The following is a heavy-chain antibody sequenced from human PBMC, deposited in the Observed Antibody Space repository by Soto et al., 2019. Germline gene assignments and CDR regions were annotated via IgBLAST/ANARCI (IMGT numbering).Heavy chain of an antibody. CDR1: GGSFSCFY. J-gene: IGHJ6*02. CDR3: ARETSQNVYCHYAMDV. Sequence: SETLSFTCAIYGGSFSCFYWSWIRQPPGKVRGWIGEINDSGTTNYNPSLKSRVTISADTSRTHFSLRLTSVTAADTAVYYCARETSQNVYCHYAMDVWGQRSRVTVSS. V-gene: IGHV4-34*01. CDR2: INDSGTT.